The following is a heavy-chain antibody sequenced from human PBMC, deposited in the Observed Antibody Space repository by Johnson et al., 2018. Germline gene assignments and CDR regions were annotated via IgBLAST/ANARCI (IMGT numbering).Heavy chain of an antibody. CDR1: GGTFSSYA. V-gene: IGHV1-69*01. D-gene: IGHD3-22*01. CDR2: IIGMCGTA. CDR3: ARAAYYYHTGYFQH. Sequence: QVQLVESGAEVKKPGSSVKVSCKTSGGTFSSYAFSWVRQAHGPGSEWMGGIIGMCGTAHYAQKFQGRVTISADEITSTAYMELSSRTPEDKAVYYCARAAYYYHTGYFQHWGQGTLVTVSS. J-gene: IGHJ1*01.